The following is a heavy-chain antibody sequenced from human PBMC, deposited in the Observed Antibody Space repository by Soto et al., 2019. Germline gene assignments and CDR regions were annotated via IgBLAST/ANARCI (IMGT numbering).Heavy chain of an antibody. Sequence: GGSLRLSCAVSGFTFSRYGMHWVRQAPGRGLEWVAVIWYDGSNKYYADSVKGRFTISRDNSKNTLYLQMNSLRAEDTAVYYCARAGLVISGRELRDYYYYYGMDVWGQGTPVTVSS. V-gene: IGHV3-33*01. D-gene: IGHD3-9*01. J-gene: IGHJ6*02. CDR3: ARAGLVISGRELRDYYYYYGMDV. CDR1: GFTFSRYG. CDR2: IWYDGSNK.